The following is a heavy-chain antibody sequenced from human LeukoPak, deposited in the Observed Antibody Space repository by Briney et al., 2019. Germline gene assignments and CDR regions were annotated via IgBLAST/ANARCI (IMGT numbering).Heavy chain of an antibody. CDR2: SFYTGAT. Sequence: PSETLSLTCTVAGDTISSYHCSWIRQTPGRRLEWIGFSFYTGATNYNPSLKSRVTISVDTSKNQFSLRLNSVTAADTAVYYCARSRDGYSHFDYWGQGILVTVSS. D-gene: IGHD5-24*01. CDR1: GDTISSYH. CDR3: ARSRDGYSHFDY. J-gene: IGHJ4*02. V-gene: IGHV4-59*01.